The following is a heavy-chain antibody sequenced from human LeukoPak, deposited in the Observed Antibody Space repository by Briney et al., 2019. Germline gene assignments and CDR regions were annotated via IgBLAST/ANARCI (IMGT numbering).Heavy chain of an antibody. J-gene: IGHJ4*02. CDR2: ISSGSRYT. V-gene: IGHV3-11*06. Sequence: GGSLRLSCAASGFTFISDYYMSWIRQAPGKGLEWVSYISSGSRYTRYADPVKGRFTISRDNAKNSLYLQMNSLRAEDTAVYYCARDRAAGGDSSGYPDYWGQGTLVTVSS. D-gene: IGHD3-22*01. CDR1: GFTFISDYY. CDR3: ARDRAAGGDSSGYPDY.